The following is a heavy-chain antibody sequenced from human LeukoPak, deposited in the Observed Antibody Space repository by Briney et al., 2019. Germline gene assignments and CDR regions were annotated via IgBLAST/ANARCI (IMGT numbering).Heavy chain of an antibody. D-gene: IGHD3-16*01. V-gene: IGHV4-4*02. Sequence: SGTLSLTCAVSGGSISNSNWWSWVRQPPGRGLEWIGSIYDSGSTYYNPSLKSRVTISVDTSKDQFSLKLNSVTAADTAVYYCARHYGPWGQGTLVTVSS. CDR3: ARHYGP. CDR2: IYDSGST. J-gene: IGHJ5*02. CDR1: GGSISNSNW.